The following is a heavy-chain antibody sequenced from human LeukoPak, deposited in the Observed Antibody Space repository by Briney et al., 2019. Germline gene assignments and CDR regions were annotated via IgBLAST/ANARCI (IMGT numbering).Heavy chain of an antibody. V-gene: IGHV3-23*01. CDR1: GFTFSSYA. CDR2: ISGSGGST. Sequence: GGSLRLSCAASGFTFSSYAMSWVRQAPGKGVEWVSAISGSGGSTYYADSVKGRFTISRDNSKNTLYLQMNSLRAEDTAVYYCAKVGYYDSSGYFDYWGQGTLVTVSS. D-gene: IGHD3-22*01. J-gene: IGHJ4*02. CDR3: AKVGYYDSSGYFDY.